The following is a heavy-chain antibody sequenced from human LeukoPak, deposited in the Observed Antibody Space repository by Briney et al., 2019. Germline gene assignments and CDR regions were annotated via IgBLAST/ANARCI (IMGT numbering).Heavy chain of an antibody. CDR1: GFTFSSYW. CDR2: INSDGSST. D-gene: IGHD2-15*01. J-gene: IGHJ4*02. CDR3: AKHSRVGGVYYFDY. V-gene: IGHV3-74*01. Sequence: GGSLRLSCAASGFTFSSYWMHWVRQAPGKGLVWVSRINSDGSSTSYADSVKGRFTISRDNAKNTLYLQMNSLRAEDTAVYYCAKHSRVGGVYYFDYWGQGTLVTVSS.